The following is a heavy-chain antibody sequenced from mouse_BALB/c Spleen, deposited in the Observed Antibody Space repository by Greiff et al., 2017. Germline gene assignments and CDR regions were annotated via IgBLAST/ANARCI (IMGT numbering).Heavy chain of an antibody. V-gene: IGHV5-17*02. Sequence: EVKLMESGGGLVQPGGSRKLSCAASGFTFSSFGMHWVRQAPEKGLEWVAYISSGSSTIYYADTVKGRFTISRDNPKNTLFLQMTSLRSEDTAMYYCARPSITTATAMDYWGQGTSVTVSS. CDR2: ISSGSSTI. CDR3: ARPSITTATAMDY. J-gene: IGHJ4*01. D-gene: IGHD1-2*01. CDR1: GFTFSSFG.